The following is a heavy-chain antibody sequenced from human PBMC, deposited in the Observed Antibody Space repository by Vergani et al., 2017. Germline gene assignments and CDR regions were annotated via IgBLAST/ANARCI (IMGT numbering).Heavy chain of an antibody. J-gene: IGHJ6*02. V-gene: IGHV1-18*01. CDR3: AGDLAVELRVTPSGYYYYGIDV. CDR1: GYTFTSYG. Sequence: QVQLVQSGAEVKKPGASVKVSCKASGYTFTSYGISWVRQAPGQGLEWMGWISAYNGNTNYAQKLQGRVTMTTDTSTSTAYMELRRLRSDDTAVYYWAGDLAVELRVTPSGYYYYGIDVWGQGTTVSVS. CDR2: ISAYNGNT. D-gene: IGHD1-7*01.